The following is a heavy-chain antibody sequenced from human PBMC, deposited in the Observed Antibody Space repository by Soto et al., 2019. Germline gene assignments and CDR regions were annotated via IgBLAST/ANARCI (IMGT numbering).Heavy chain of an antibody. CDR3: ARERATNEGLGDIVVVPAAQLYYYYYMDV. CDR2: INHSGST. J-gene: IGHJ6*03. V-gene: IGHV4-34*01. CDR1: GGSFSGYY. D-gene: IGHD2-2*01. Sequence: SETLSLTCAVYGGSFSGYYWSWIRQPPGKGLEWIGEINHSGSTNYNPSLKSRVTISVDTSKNQFSLKLSSVTAADTAVYYCARERATNEGLGDIVVVPAAQLYYYYYMDVRGKGIKVTVSS.